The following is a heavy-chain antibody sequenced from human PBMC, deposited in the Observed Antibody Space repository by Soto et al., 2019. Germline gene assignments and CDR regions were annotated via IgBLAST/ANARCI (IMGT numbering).Heavy chain of an antibody. CDR1: GYTFTSYY. CDR3: ARGYSYGSLEGGMDV. V-gene: IGHV1-46*01. D-gene: IGHD5-18*01. CDR2: INPCGGST. J-gene: IGHJ6*02. Sequence: QVQLVQSGAEVKKPGASVKVSCRASGYTFTSYYMHWVRQAPGQGLEWMGIINPCGGSTSYEQKLHCRVHMTRDTSTSTVYSEQSSLRSEDTAVYDCARGYSYGSLEGGMDVWGQGTTVTVSS.